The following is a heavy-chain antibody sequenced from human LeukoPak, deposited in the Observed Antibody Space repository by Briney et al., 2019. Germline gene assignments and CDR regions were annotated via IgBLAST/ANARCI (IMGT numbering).Heavy chain of an antibody. D-gene: IGHD3-10*01. CDR3: ARDYSGPDV. Sequence: GGSLRLSCAASGFSFYTYWMTWVRQAPGKGLEWVANIDHDGGQKIYVDSAKGRFTISRDNAKNSLYLQMNSLRPEDTAVYYCARDYSGPDVWGQGTTVTVSS. CDR1: GFSFYTYW. CDR2: IDHDGGQK. J-gene: IGHJ6*02. V-gene: IGHV3-7*04.